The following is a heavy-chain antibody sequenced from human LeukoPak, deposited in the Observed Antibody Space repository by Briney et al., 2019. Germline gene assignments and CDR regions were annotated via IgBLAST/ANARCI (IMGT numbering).Heavy chain of an antibody. Sequence: GGSLRLSCAASGFTFSSYAMSWVRQAPGKGLEWVSAISGSGGSTYYADSVKGRFTISRDNSKNTLYLRMNSLRAEDTAVYYCAKDFFSSYDILTGYPAFDIWGQGTMVTVSS. CDR2: ISGSGGST. J-gene: IGHJ3*02. CDR3: AKDFFSSYDILTGYPAFDI. CDR1: GFTFSSYA. D-gene: IGHD3-9*01. V-gene: IGHV3-23*01.